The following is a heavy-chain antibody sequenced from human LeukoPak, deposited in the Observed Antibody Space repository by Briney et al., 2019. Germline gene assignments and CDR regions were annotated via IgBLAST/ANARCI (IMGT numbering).Heavy chain of an antibody. V-gene: IGHV1-2*02. Sequence: ASVKVSCKASGYTFTDYCMHWVRQAPGQGLEWMGWINSNSAGTNYAQKFQGRVTMTRDTSISTAYMELSSLRSDDTAVYYCARVLVPAGGGVTDHWGQGTLVTVSS. D-gene: IGHD3-16*01. CDR3: ARVLVPAGGGVTDH. J-gene: IGHJ4*02. CDR2: INSNSAGT. CDR1: GYTFTDYC.